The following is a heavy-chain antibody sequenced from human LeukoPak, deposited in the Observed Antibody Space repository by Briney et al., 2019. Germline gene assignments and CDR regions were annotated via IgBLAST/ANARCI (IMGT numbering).Heavy chain of an antibody. V-gene: IGHV4-4*09. J-gene: IGHJ4*02. Sequence: SETLSLTCTVSGGSISTYYWSWIRQPPGKGLEWIGYFYTSGSTNYNPSLKSRVTISADTSKNQFSLQLTSVTAADTAVYYCARLGSSSFKDWGQGTLVTVSS. D-gene: IGHD6-6*01. CDR2: FYTSGST. CDR3: ARLGSSSFKD. CDR1: GGSISTYY.